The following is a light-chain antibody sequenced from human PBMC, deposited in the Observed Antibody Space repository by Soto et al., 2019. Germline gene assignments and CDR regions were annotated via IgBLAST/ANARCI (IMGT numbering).Light chain of an antibody. J-gene: IGKJ1*01. CDR3: QQFKIWWT. CDR1: QNVNNS. Sequence: EIVVTQSPATLSVSPGERATLSCRASQNVNNSIAWYQQKPGQAPRLLIYRASTRAAGIPDRFSGSGSGTEFNLIISSLQSEDFAVSYCQQFKIWWTFGQGTKVE. CDR2: RAS. V-gene: IGKV3-15*01.